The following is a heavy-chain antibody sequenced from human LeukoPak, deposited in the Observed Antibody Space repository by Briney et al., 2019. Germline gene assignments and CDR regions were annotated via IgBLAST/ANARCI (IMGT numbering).Heavy chain of an antibody. Sequence: ASVKVSCKASGYTFTGYYMHWVRQAPGQGLEWMGWINPDSGGTNYAQKFQGRVTMTRDTSISTAYMELSSLRSEDTAVYYCASVSSGWYLDYWGQGTLVTVSS. D-gene: IGHD6-19*01. CDR2: INPDSGGT. CDR1: GYTFTGYY. CDR3: ASVSSGWYLDY. V-gene: IGHV1-2*02. J-gene: IGHJ4*02.